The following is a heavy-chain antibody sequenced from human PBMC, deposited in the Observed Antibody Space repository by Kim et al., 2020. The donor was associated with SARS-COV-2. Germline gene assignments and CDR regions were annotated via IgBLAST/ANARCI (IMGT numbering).Heavy chain of an antibody. CDR2: IYPGDSDT. CDR1: GYSFTSYW. J-gene: IGHJ5*02. D-gene: IGHD3-3*01. V-gene: IGHV5-51*01. Sequence: GESLKISCKGSGYSFTSYWIGWVRQMPGKGLEWMGIIYPGDSDTRYSPSFQGQVTISADKSISTAYLQWSSLKASDTAMYYCARGGRYYDFWSGRGVEYWFDPWGQGTLVTVSS. CDR3: ARGGRYYDFWSGRGVEYWFDP.